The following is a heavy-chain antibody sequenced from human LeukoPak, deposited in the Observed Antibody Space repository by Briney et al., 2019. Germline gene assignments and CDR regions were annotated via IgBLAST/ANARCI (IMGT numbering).Heavy chain of an antibody. CDR2: IFYSGTN. Sequence: SETLSLTCSVSGGSISNYYWSWIRQPPGKGLEWIGYIFYSGTNNYNPSLRSRVTMSADTSKNQFSLKLSSVTAADTAVYYCASQPWLVRFDYWGQGLLVTVSS. V-gene: IGHV4-59*01. J-gene: IGHJ4*02. D-gene: IGHD6-19*01. CDR1: GGSISNYY. CDR3: ASQPWLVRFDY.